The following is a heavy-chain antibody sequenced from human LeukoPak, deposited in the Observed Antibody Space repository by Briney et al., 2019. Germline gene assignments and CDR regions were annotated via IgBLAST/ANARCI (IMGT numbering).Heavy chain of an antibody. CDR3: ARVARQGYYFDY. Sequence: SETLSLTCAVCGGSFSGYFWSWIRQPPGKGLEWIGEINHSGSTNYNPSLKSRVTISVDTSKNQFSLKLSSVTAADTAVYYCARVARQGYYFDYWGQGTLFTVSS. CDR2: INHSGST. J-gene: IGHJ4*02. CDR1: GGSFSGYF. V-gene: IGHV4-34*01.